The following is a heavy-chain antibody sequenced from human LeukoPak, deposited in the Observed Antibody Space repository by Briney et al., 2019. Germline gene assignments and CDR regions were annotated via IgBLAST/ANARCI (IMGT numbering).Heavy chain of an antibody. CDR2: IWYDGSKK. CDR3: ARSVADN. J-gene: IGHJ4*02. CDR1: GFTFSSYG. D-gene: IGHD4-23*01. Sequence: LPGGSLRLSCAASGFTFSSYGMHWVRQAPGKGLEWVVVIWYDGSKKYYADSVKGRLTISRDNSKNTLYLQMNSLRAEDTAVYYCARSVADNWGQGTLVTVSS. V-gene: IGHV3-33*01.